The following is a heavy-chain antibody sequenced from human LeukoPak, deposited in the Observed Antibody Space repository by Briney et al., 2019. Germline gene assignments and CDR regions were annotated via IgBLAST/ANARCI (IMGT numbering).Heavy chain of an antibody. CDR1: GGSISSYY. CDR3: ARYAWLQFRSFDY. J-gene: IGHJ4*02. Sequence: SETLSLTCTVSGGSISSYYWSWIRQPPGKGLGWIGYIYYSGSTNYNPSLKSRVTISVDTSKNQFSLKLSSVTAADTAVYYCARYAWLQFRSFDYWGQGTLVTVSS. D-gene: IGHD5-24*01. V-gene: IGHV4-59*01. CDR2: IYYSGST.